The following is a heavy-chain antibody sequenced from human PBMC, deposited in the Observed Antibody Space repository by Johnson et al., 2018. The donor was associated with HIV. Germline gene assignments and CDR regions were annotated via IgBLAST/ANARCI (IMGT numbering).Heavy chain of an antibody. J-gene: IGHJ3*01. CDR2: ISYDGSNK. CDR1: GFTFSSSA. V-gene: IGHV3-30-3*01. Sequence: VQLVESGGGVVQPGRSLRLSCAASGFTFSSSAMHWVRQAPGKGLEWVAVISYDGSNKYYADSVKGRFTISRDNSKNTLYLQMNSLRAEDTAVYYCARGGYSTILDVFDVWGQGTMVTVSS. CDR3: ARGGYSTILDVFDV. D-gene: IGHD6-13*01.